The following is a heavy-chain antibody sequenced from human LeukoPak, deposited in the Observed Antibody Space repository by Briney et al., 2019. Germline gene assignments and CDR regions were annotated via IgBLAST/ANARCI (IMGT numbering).Heavy chain of an antibody. V-gene: IGHV4-30-4*01. CDR3: ARDAGKYDYVWGSYRPVNWFDP. CDR1: GGSIRSGDSY. Sequence: SQTLSLTCTVSGGSIRSGDSYWSWIRQPPGKGREWIGYIYYSGSTYYNPSLKSRVTISVDTSKNQFSLKLSSVTAAYTAVYYCARDAGKYDYVWGSYRPVNWFDPWGQGTLVTVSS. CDR2: IYYSGST. D-gene: IGHD3-16*02. J-gene: IGHJ5*02.